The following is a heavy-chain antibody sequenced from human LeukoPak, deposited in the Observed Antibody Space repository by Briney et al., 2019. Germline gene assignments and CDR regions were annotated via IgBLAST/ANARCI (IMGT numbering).Heavy chain of an antibody. CDR3: ARGDDYGDYRGRDFDY. D-gene: IGHD4-17*01. V-gene: IGHV3-48*04. J-gene: IGHJ4*02. Sequence: PGGSLRLSCAASGFTFSSYAMSWVRQAPGKGLEWVSYISSSGNTIHYADSVKGRFTISRDNAKNSLYLQMNSLRAEDTAVYYCARGDDYGDYRGRDFDYWGQGTLVTVSS. CDR2: ISSSGNTI. CDR1: GFTFSSYA.